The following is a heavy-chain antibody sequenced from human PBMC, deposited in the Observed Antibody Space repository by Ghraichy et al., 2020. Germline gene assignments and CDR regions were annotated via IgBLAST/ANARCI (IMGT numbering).Heavy chain of an antibody. CDR2: IYYSGST. CDR1: GGSISSYY. V-gene: IGHV4-59*01. Sequence: SETLSLTCAVSGGSISSYYWSWMRQPPGKGLEWIGYIYYSGSTNYNPSLKSRVTMSVDTSKNQFSLKLSSVTAADTAVYYCARDSNLSVYAFDIWGQGTMVTVSS. CDR3: ARDSNLSVYAFDI. J-gene: IGHJ3*02. D-gene: IGHD4-11*01.